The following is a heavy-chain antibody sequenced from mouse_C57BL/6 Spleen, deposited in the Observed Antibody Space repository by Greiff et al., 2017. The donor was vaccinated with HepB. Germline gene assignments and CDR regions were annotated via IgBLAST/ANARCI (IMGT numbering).Heavy chain of an antibody. Sequence: VQLQQSGPELVKPGASVKISCKASGYAFSSSWMNWVKQRPGKGLEWIGRIYPGDGDTNYNGKFKGKATLTADKSSSTAYMQLSILTSEYSAVYFCARTYYDNYGWYFDVWGTGTTVTVSS. D-gene: IGHD2-10*01. CDR3: ARTYYDNYGWYFDV. V-gene: IGHV1-82*01. CDR1: GYAFSSSW. J-gene: IGHJ1*03. CDR2: IYPGDGDT.